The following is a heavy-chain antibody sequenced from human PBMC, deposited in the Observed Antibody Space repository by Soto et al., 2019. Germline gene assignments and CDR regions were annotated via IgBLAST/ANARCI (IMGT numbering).Heavy chain of an antibody. CDR3: ARSITGTVSYYYGMDV. D-gene: IGHD1-20*01. CDR2: IIPSFGTA. V-gene: IGHV1-69*12. Sequence: QVQLVQSGAAVKKPGSSVKVSCKASGGTFSSYAISWVRQAPGQGLEWMGGIIPSFGTANYAQKFQRRVTITADESTSTAYMELSSLRSEDTAVYYCARSITGTVSYYYGMDVWGKGTTVTVSS. CDR1: GGTFSSYA. J-gene: IGHJ6*04.